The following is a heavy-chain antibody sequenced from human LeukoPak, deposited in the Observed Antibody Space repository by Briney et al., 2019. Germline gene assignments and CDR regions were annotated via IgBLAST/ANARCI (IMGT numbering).Heavy chain of an antibody. Sequence: ASVKVSCKASGYTFTGYYMHWVRQTPGQGLEWMGWINPNSGGTNYAQKFQGRVTMTRDTSISTAYMELSRLRSDDTAVYYCARVPLTIFGVPHGSFDIWGQGTMVTVSS. CDR3: ARVPLTIFGVPHGSFDI. CDR1: GYTFTGYY. J-gene: IGHJ3*02. V-gene: IGHV1-2*02. D-gene: IGHD3-3*01. CDR2: INPNSGGT.